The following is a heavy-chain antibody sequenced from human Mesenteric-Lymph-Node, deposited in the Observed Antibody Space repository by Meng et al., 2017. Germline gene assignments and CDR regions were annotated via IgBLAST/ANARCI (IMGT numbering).Heavy chain of an antibody. CDR1: GYTFSELP. J-gene: IGHJ4*02. D-gene: IGHD3-22*01. CDR3: ATFHTYVNGYHSSE. V-gene: IGHV1-24*01. CDR2: FDPEDGET. Sequence: ASVKVSCKVSGYTFSELPMHWVRQAPGKRLEWMGRFDPEDGETIYSQTFQGRVTMTEDTSTDTAYMELSSLRSEDTAVYYCATFHTYVNGYHSSEWGQGTLVTVSS.